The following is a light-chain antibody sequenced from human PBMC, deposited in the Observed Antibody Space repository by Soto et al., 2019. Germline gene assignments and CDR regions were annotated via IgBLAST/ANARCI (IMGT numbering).Light chain of an antibody. CDR1: SSDVGGYNY. Sequence: ALTQPRSVSGSPGQSVTISCTGTSSDVGGYNYVSWYQQHPGKAPKVMIYDVSKRPSGVPDRFSGSKSGNTASLTISGLQAEDEADYYCCSYAGSYTVVFGGGTKLTVL. J-gene: IGLJ2*01. CDR3: CSYAGSYTVV. V-gene: IGLV2-11*01. CDR2: DVS.